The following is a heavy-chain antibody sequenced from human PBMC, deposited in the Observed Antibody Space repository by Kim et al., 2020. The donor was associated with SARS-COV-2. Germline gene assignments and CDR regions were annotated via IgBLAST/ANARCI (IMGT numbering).Heavy chain of an antibody. CDR1: GYTFTSYG. Sequence: ASVKVSCKASGYTFTSYGISWVRQAPGQGLEWMGWISAYNGNTNYAQKLQGRVTMTTDTSTSTAYMELRSLRSDDTAVYYCARDGHYDILTGYYKVSYYYYGMDVWGQGTTVTVSS. V-gene: IGHV1-18*01. J-gene: IGHJ6*02. D-gene: IGHD3-9*01. CDR2: ISAYNGNT. CDR3: ARDGHYDILTGYYKVSYYYYGMDV.